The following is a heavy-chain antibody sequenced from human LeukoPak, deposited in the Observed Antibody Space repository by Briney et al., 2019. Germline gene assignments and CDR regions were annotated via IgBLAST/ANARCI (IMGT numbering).Heavy chain of an antibody. Sequence: SETLSLTCAVYGGSFSGYYWSWIRQPPGKGLEWIGEINHSGSTNYNPSLKSRVTISVDTSKNQFSLKLSSVTAADTAVYYCARGGDYLLDIWFDPWGRGTLVTVSA. CDR1: GGSFSGYY. CDR3: ARGGDYLLDIWFDP. J-gene: IGHJ5*02. CDR2: INHSGST. D-gene: IGHD4-17*01. V-gene: IGHV4-34*01.